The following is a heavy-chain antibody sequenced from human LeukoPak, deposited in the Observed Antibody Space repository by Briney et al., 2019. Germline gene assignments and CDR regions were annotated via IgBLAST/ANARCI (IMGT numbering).Heavy chain of an antibody. D-gene: IGHD2-15*01. CDR3: ARVGCFCSGGSCYSARRYYFDY. CDR2: IYYSGST. CDR1: GGSISSGGYY. V-gene: IGHV4-31*03. Sequence: TPSETLSLTCTVSGGSISSGGYYWSWIRQHPGKGLEWIGYIYYSGSTYYNPSLKSRVTISVDTSKNQFSLKLSSVTAADTAVYYCARVGCFCSGGSCYSARRYYFDYWGQGTLVTVSS. J-gene: IGHJ4*02.